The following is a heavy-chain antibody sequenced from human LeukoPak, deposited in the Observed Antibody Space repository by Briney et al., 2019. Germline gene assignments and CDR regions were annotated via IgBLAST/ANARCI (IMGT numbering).Heavy chain of an antibody. CDR1: GGSISSGGYY. J-gene: IGHJ3*02. Sequence: SETLSLTCTVSGGSISSGGYYWSWIRQHPGKGLEWIGYIYYSGRTYYNPSLKSRVTISVDTSKNQFSLKLSSVTAADTAVYYCARARGYGSDDAFDIWGQGTMVTVSS. CDR3: ARARGYGSDDAFDI. V-gene: IGHV4-31*03. D-gene: IGHD3-10*01. CDR2: IYYSGRT.